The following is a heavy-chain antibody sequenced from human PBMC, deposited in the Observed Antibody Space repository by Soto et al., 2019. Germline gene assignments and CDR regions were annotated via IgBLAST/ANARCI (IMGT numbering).Heavy chain of an antibody. Sequence: QVQLVESGGGVVQPGRSLRLSCAASGFTFSSYAMHWVRQAPGKGLEWVAVISYDGSNKYYADSVKGRFTISRDNSKNTRYLQMNSLRAEDTAVYYCARAPYGSGTLLGYWGQGTLVTVSS. J-gene: IGHJ4*02. V-gene: IGHV3-30-3*01. D-gene: IGHD3-10*01. CDR3: ARAPYGSGTLLGY. CDR1: GFTFSSYA. CDR2: ISYDGSNK.